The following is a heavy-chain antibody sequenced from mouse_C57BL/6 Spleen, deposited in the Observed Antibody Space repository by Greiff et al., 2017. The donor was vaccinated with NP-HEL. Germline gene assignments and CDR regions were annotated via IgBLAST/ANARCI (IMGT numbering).Heavy chain of an antibody. D-gene: IGHD2-10*02. J-gene: IGHJ2*01. V-gene: IGHV1-82*01. CDR2: IYPGDGDT. CDR1: GYAFSSSW. CDR3: ARGMGQGFDY. Sequence: QVQLQQSGPELVKPGASVKISCKASGYAFSSSWMNWVKQRPGKGLEWIGRIYPGDGDTNYNGKFKGKATLTADKSSSTAYMQLRSLTSEDSAVYFCARGMGQGFDYWGQGTTLTVSS.